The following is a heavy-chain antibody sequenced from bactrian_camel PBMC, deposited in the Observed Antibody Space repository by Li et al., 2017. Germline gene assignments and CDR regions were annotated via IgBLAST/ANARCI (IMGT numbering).Heavy chain of an antibody. V-gene: IGHV3S40*01. J-gene: IGHJ4*01. CDR2: INRDDGGT. CDR1: GYTVSYYY. Sequence: DVQLVESGGGSVQAGGSLTLSCKGTGYTVSYYYMGWFRQAPGMQREMVAVINRDDGGTHYADSVNGRFTISRNDGENTVILQMNNLKPSDTGIYYCAGDASRWSLLQGRPGRWGQGTQVTVS. CDR3: AGDASRWSLLQGRPGR. D-gene: IGHD1*01.